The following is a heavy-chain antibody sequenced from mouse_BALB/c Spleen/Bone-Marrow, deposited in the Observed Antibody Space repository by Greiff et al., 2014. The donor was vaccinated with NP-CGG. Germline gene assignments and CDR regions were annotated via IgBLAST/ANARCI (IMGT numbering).Heavy chain of an antibody. V-gene: IGHV1-84*02. J-gene: IGHJ4*01. CDR2: IYPGSGNT. CDR3: ARWHWGAMDY. CDR1: GYTFTDYY. Sequence: QVQLKQSGPELVKPGASVKISCKASGYTFTDYYINWVKQKPGQGLEWIGWIYPGSGNTKYNEKFKGKATLTVDTSSSTAYMQLSSLTSEDTAVYVCARWHWGAMDYWGQGTSVTVSS.